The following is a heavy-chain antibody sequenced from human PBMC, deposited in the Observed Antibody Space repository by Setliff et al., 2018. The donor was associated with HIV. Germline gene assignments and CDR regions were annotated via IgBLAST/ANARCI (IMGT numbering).Heavy chain of an antibody. Sequence: ASVKVSCKASGYTFTSYGISWVRQAPGQGLEWMGWISAYNGNSNYAQKFQGRVTMTTDTSTNTAYMELRGLRSDDTAVYYCARYNFWSGYESDYWGQGTLVTVSS. CDR1: GYTFTSYG. D-gene: IGHD3-3*01. J-gene: IGHJ4*02. CDR2: ISAYNGNS. V-gene: IGHV1-18*01. CDR3: ARYNFWSGYESDY.